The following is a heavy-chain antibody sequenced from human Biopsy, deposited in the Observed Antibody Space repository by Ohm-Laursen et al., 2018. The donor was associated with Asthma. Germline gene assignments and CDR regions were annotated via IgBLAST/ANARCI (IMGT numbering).Heavy chain of an antibody. Sequence: SETLSLTCTVSGGSVSSGSHYWSWIRQPPGKGLEWIGYISYSGSTNCNPSLKSRVTISVDTSKNQFSLKLSSVTAADTAVYYCARDFVGSAMDYFDYWGQGTLVTASS. CDR2: ISYSGST. V-gene: IGHV4-61*01. CDR3: ARDFVGSAMDYFDY. J-gene: IGHJ4*02. CDR1: GGSVSSGSHY. D-gene: IGHD5-18*01.